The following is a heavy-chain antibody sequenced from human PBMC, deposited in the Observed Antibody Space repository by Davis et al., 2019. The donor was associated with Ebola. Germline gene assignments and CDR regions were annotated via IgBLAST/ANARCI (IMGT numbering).Heavy chain of an antibody. CDR2: IYPGDSDT. CDR3: ARQAMRHYGSGNYGY. V-gene: IGHV5-51*01. J-gene: IGHJ4*02. Sequence: KVSCKGSGYSFTSYWIGWVRQMPGKGLEWMGIIYPGDSDTRYSPSFQGQVTISADKSISTAYLQWSSLKASDTAMYYCARQAMRHYGSGNYGYWGQGTLVTVSS. D-gene: IGHD3-10*01. CDR1: GYSFTSYW.